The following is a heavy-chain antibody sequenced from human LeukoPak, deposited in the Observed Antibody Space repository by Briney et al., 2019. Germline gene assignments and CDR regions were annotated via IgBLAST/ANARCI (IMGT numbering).Heavy chain of an antibody. CDR1: GLTFSSYG. D-gene: IGHD3-10*01. J-gene: IGHJ4*02. CDR3: ARERGQLLWFGEFHIFDY. V-gene: IGHV3-33*01. Sequence: GGSLRLSCAASGLTFSSYGMHWVRQAPGKGLEWVAVIWYDGSNKYYADSVKGRFTISRDNSKNTLYLQMNSLRAEDTAVYYCARERGQLLWFGEFHIFDYWGQGTLVTVSS. CDR2: IWYDGSNK.